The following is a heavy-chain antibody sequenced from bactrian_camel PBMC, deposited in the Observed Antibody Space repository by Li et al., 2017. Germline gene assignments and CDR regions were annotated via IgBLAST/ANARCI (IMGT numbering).Heavy chain of an antibody. D-gene: IGHD8*01. CDR2: IGFADSI. V-gene: IGHV3S53*01. Sequence: HVQLVESGGGSVQAGESLRLSCVSSRDTISRACRMAWFRQGPGKEREGVATIGFADSITYADSVKGRFTISRDSAKSTLYLQMNSLKPEDGVVYYCAEALRLPVMCSNWVIDYNHWSQGTQVTVS. CDR3: AEALRLPVMCSNWVIDYNH. J-gene: IGHJ4*01. CDR1: RDTISRAC.